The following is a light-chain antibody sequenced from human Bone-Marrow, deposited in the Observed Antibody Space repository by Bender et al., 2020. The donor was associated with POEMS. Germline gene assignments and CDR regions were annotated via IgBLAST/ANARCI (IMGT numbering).Light chain of an antibody. CDR1: SSNIGAGFD. CDR3: VAWDASLNGWV. V-gene: IGLV1-50*01. J-gene: IGLJ3*02. CDR2: GRT. Sequence: QSVLTQPPSVSGTPGQRVTISCSGSSSNIGAGFDVHWYQQLPGTVPKLLIYGRTNRPSGVPDRFSGSNSGTSASLAIPGLQSDDEAIYFCVAWDASLNGWVFGGGTKLTVL.